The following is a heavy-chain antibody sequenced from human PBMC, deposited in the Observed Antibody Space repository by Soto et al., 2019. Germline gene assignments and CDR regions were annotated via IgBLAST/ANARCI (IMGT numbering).Heavy chain of an antibody. CDR3: ARRYCTNGVCPFDS. J-gene: IGHJ4*02. Sequence: GGSLRLSCAASGFTFSSCSMSWVRQAPGKGLEWVSSISSGGSGIYYADSLKGRFTISRDNAKNSLYLQMNSLRAEDTAVYYWARRYCTNGVCPFDSWGQGTLVTVS. V-gene: IGHV3-21*06. CDR2: ISSGGSGI. D-gene: IGHD2-8*01. CDR1: GFTFSSCS.